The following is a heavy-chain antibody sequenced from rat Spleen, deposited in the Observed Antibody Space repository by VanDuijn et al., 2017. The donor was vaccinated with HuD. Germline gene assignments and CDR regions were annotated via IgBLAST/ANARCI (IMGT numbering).Heavy chain of an antibody. D-gene: IGHD1-9*01. J-gene: IGHJ2*01. CDR1: GFTFSDYG. Sequence: EVQLVESGGGLVQPGRSLKLSCAASGFTFSDYGMAWVRQAPTKGLEGVATISYGDSAGPSSTYYRDSGKGRFTISRDNAKSTLSRQMDSLRSEDTATYYCARRHYGYTDYFDYWGQGVMVTVSS. V-gene: IGHV5-29*01. CDR2: ISYGDSAGPSST. CDR3: ARRHYGYTDYFDY.